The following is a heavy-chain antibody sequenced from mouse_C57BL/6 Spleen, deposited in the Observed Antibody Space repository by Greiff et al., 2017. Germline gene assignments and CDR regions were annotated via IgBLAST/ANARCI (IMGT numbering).Heavy chain of an antibody. CDR1: GFTFNTYA. CDR3: VRDGYYAYAMDY. J-gene: IGHJ4*01. V-gene: IGHV10-3*01. D-gene: IGHD2-3*01. Sequence: EVQRVESGGGLVQPKGSLKLSCAASGFTFNTYALHWVRQAPGTGLEWVARIRSKSSNYATYYADSVKDRFTISRDDAKSMIYLQMNNLKTEDTAMDSCVRDGYYAYAMDYWGQGTSVTVAS. CDR2: IRSKSSNYAT.